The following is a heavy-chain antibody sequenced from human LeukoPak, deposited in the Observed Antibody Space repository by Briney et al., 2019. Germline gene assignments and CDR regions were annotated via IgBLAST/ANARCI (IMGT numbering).Heavy chain of an antibody. J-gene: IGHJ6*02. V-gene: IGHV3-21*01. Sequence: PGRSLRLSCAASGFTFSSYSMNWVRQAPGKGLEWVSSISSSSSYIYYADSVKGRFTISRDNAKNSLYLQMNSLRAEDTAVYYCATLGYCSGGSCPYYYYGMDVWGQGTTVTVSS. CDR2: ISSSSSYI. CDR1: GFTFSSYS. D-gene: IGHD2-15*01. CDR3: ATLGYCSGGSCPYYYYGMDV.